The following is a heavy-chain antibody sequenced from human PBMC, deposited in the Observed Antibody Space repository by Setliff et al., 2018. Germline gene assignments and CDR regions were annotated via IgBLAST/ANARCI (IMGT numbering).Heavy chain of an antibody. D-gene: IGHD5-18*01. Sequence: GGSLRLSCAASGFTFNTYAMSWVRQPPGKGLEWVSSISDTALGIYYADSVRGRFTISRDNSKNTLFLHMNNLRPEDTALYYCAKASLAYSFGYYFDSWGQGALVTVSS. V-gene: IGHV3-23*01. CDR1: GFTFNTYA. J-gene: IGHJ4*01. CDR3: AKASLAYSFGYYFDS. CDR2: ISDTALGI.